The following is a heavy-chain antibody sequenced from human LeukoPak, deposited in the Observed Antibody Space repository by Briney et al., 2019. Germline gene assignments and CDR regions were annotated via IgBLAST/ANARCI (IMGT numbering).Heavy chain of an antibody. V-gene: IGHV4-39*07. CDR3: ARAPHYYGSGSYYNSIPFDY. CDR2: IYYSGST. D-gene: IGHD3-10*01. J-gene: IGHJ4*02. Sequence: SETLSLTCTVSGGSISSSSYYWGWIRQPPGKGLEWIGSIYYSGSTYYNPSLKSRVTISVDTSKNQFSLKLSSVTAADTAVYYCARAPHYYGSGSYYNSIPFDYWGQGTLVTVSS. CDR1: GGSISSSSYY.